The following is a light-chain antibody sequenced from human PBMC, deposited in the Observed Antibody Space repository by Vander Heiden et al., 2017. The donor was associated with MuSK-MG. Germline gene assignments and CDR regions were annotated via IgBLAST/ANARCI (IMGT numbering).Light chain of an antibody. V-gene: IGKV3-20*01. J-gene: IGKJ2*01. CDR2: GAS. Sequence: DIVLTQSPGTLSLSPGERATLSCRASQSVGNSYLAWYQQKPGQAPRLLIYGASSRATGIPDRFSGSGSGTDFTLTISRLEPEDFAVYYCQQYGSSPPYTFGQGTKLEIK. CDR1: QSVGNSY. CDR3: QQYGSSPPYT.